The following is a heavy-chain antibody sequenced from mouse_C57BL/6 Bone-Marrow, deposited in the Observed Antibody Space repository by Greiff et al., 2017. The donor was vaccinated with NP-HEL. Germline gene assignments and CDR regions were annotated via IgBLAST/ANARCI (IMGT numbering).Heavy chain of an antibody. V-gene: IGHV10-3*01. CDR3: VRGGFTTVH. J-gene: IGHJ4*01. CDR1: GFTFNTYA. CDR2: IRRKSSNYAT. Sequence: EVQLQESGGGLVQPKGSLKLSCAASGFTFNTYAMHWVRQAPGKGLEWVARIRRKSSNYATYYADSVKDRFTISRDDSQSMLYLQMNNLKTEDTATYYCVRGGFTTVHWGQGTSVTVSS. D-gene: IGHD1-1*01.